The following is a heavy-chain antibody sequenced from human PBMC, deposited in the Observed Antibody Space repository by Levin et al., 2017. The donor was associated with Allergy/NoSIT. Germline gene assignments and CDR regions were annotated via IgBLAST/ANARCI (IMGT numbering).Heavy chain of an antibody. CDR3: ARDESTGGDFYMDV. V-gene: IGHV3-33*01. CDR2: IWFDGGEK. J-gene: IGHJ6*03. D-gene: IGHD4-17*01. CDR1: GFGFGGYG. Sequence: GGSLRLSCAASGFGFGGYGMHWVRQAPGKGLEWVAIIWFDGGEKYHADSVKARLTISRDNSRNILYLQMNYLRAEDTAVYYCARDESTGGDFYMDVWGKGTTVTVSS.